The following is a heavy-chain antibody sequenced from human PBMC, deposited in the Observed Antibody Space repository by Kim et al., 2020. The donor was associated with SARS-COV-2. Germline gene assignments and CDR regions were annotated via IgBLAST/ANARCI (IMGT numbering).Heavy chain of an antibody. D-gene: IGHD6-19*01. V-gene: IGHV4-59*01. Sequence: SETLSLTCTVSGGSISSYYWSWIRQPPGKGLEWIGYIYYSGSTNYNPSLKSRVTISVDTSKNQFSLKLSSVTAADTAVYYCARDRSRYSSGWYEVGYYYYYVMDVWGQGTTVTVSS. CDR1: GGSISSYY. CDR3: ARDRSRYSSGWYEVGYYYYYVMDV. J-gene: IGHJ6*02. CDR2: IYYSGST.